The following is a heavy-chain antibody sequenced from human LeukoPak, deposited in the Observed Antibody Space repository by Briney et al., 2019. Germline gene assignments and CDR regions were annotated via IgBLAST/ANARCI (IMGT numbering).Heavy chain of an antibody. J-gene: IGHJ4*02. D-gene: IGHD3-10*01. CDR1: GYSISRGYY. Sequence: SETLSLTCTVSGYSISRGYYWGWIRQPPGEGLEWIGSIYHSGSTYYNPSLKSRVTISVDTSKKQFSLKLSSVTAADTAVCYCARPDYGSGSYYFDYWGQGILVTVSS. CDR3: ARPDYGSGSYYFDY. CDR2: IYHSGST. V-gene: IGHV4-38-2*02.